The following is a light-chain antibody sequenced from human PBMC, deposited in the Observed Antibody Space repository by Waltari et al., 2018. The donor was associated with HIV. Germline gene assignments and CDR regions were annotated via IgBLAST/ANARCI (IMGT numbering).Light chain of an antibody. V-gene: IGLV2-11*01. CDR2: DVT. CDR1: SSDTGDYNY. CDR3: CSFAGSYTLV. Sequence: QSALTQPRSVSGSPGQSVTISCTGTSSDTGDYNYVSWYQQHPGKAPKLMIYDVTKRPSGVPDRFSGSKSGNTASLTISGLQAEDEAAYYCCSFAGSYTLVFGGGTKLTVL. J-gene: IGLJ3*02.